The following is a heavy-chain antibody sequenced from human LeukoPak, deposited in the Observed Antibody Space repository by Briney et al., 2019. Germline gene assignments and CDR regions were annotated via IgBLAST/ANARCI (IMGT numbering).Heavy chain of an antibody. Sequence: GGSLRLSCAASGFTFSSYAMSWIRQAPGKGLEWVSAISGSGGSTYYADSVKGRFTISRDNSKNTLYLQMNSLRAEDTAVYYCAKVFYGDYNAFDYWGQGTLVTVSS. CDR2: ISGSGGST. V-gene: IGHV3-23*01. CDR3: AKVFYGDYNAFDY. CDR1: GFTFSSYA. J-gene: IGHJ4*02. D-gene: IGHD4-17*01.